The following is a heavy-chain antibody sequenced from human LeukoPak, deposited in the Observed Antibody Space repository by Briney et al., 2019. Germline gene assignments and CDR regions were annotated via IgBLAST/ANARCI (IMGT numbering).Heavy chain of an antibody. J-gene: IGHJ3*02. Sequence: SETLSLTCAVYGGSFSGYYWSWIRKPPGKGLEWIGEINHSGSTNYNPSLKSRVTISVDTSKNQFSLKLSSVTAADTAVYYCARRHKLYCSGGSCYSGAFDIWGQGTMVTVSS. CDR1: GGSFSGYY. CDR3: ARRHKLYCSGGSCYSGAFDI. D-gene: IGHD2-15*01. CDR2: INHSGST. V-gene: IGHV4-34*01.